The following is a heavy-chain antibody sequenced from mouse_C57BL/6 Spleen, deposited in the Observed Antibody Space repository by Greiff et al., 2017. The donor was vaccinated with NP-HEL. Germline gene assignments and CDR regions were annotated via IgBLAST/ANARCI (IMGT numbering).Heavy chain of an antibody. V-gene: IGHV1-52*01. D-gene: IGHD2-4*01. Sequence: QVQLQQPGAELVRPGSSVKLSCKASGYTFTSYGMHWVKQRPIQGLEWIGNIDPSDSETYYNQNFTDRSTLTVDKSTSTVYMQLSSMTTEDSAVYNYARDCDYDGGWFADWGTGTLVTVSA. CDR1: GYTFTSYG. CDR2: IDPSDSET. CDR3: ARDCDYDGGWFAD. J-gene: IGHJ3*01.